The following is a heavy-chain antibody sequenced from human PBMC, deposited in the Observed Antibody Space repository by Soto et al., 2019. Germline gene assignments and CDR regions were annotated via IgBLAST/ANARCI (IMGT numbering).Heavy chain of an antibody. J-gene: IGHJ6*02. V-gene: IGHV3-23*01. CDR3: AKEDENFDWLPLRYGMDV. D-gene: IGHD3-9*01. CDR2: ISGSGGST. Sequence: EVQLLESGGGLVQPGGSLRLSCAASGFTFSSYAMSWVRQAPGKGLEWVSAISGSGGSTYYADSVTGRFTITRDNSKNTLYLQMNSLRAEDTAVYYCAKEDENFDWLPLRYGMDVWGQGTTVTVSS. CDR1: GFTFSSYA.